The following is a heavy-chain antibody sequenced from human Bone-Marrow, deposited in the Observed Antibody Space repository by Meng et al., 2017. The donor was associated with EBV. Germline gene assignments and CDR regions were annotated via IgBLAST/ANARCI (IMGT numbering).Heavy chain of an antibody. CDR1: GVMFSNHA. CDR3: ARVTYGSGSYDY. CDR2: ILDDGSNK. D-gene: IGHD3-10*01. V-gene: IGHV3-30*14. Sequence: VQPVESGGGVVQPGRSLRRSCAASGVMFSNHAMHWVRQAPGKGLEWVAVILDDGSNKFYADSVKGRFTISRDNSKNTLFLQINNLRAEDTAVYYCARVTYGSGSYDYWGQGTLVTVSS. J-gene: IGHJ4*02.